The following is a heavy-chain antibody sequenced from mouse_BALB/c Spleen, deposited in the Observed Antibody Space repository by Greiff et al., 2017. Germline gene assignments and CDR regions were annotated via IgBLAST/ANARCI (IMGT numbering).Heavy chain of an antibody. CDR3: ARVITTVEYYFDY. D-gene: IGHD1-1*01. Sequence: EVMLVESGGDLVKPGGSLKLSCAASGFTFSSYGMSWVRQTPDKRLEWVATISSGGSYTYYPDSVKGRFTISRDNAKNTLYLQMSSLKSEDTAMYYCARVITTVEYYFDYWGQGTTLTVSS. J-gene: IGHJ2*01. CDR1: GFTFSSYG. V-gene: IGHV5-6*01. CDR2: ISSGGSYT.